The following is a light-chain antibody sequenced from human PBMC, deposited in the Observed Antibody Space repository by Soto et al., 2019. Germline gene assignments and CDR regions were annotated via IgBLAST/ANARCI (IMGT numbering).Light chain of an antibody. CDR3: QQRSNWPPWWT. J-gene: IGKJ1*01. Sequence: EIVLTQSPGTLSLSPVERATLSCRASQSVSSYLAWYQQKPGQAPRLLIYDASNRATGIPARFSGSGSGTDFTLTISSLEPEDFAVYYCQQRSNWPPWWTFGQGTKVDIK. CDR1: QSVSSY. V-gene: IGKV3-11*01. CDR2: DAS.